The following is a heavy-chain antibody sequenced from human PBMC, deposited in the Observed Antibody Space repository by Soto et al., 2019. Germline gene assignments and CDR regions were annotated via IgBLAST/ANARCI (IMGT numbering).Heavy chain of an antibody. V-gene: IGHV1-2*02. CDR3: ARGTYYDFWSGYYDYYYYGMDV. CDR2: INPNSGGT. Sequence: ASVKVSCKASGYTFTGYYMHWVRQAPGQGLEWMGWINPNSGGTNYAQKFQGRVTMTRDTSISTAYMELSRLRSDDTAVYYCARGTYYDFWSGYYDYYYYGMDVWGQGTTVTGSS. D-gene: IGHD3-3*01. J-gene: IGHJ6*02. CDR1: GYTFTGYY.